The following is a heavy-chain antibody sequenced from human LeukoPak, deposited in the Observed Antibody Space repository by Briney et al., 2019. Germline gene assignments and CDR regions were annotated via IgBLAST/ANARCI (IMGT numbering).Heavy chain of an antibody. CDR3: AREQRLSGWYDAFDI. V-gene: IGHV4-59*01. D-gene: IGHD6-19*01. J-gene: IGHJ3*02. CDR1: GGSISSYY. Sequence: PSETLSLTCTVSGGSISSYYWSWIRQPPGKGLEWNGYIYYSGSTNYNPSLKSRVTISVDTSKNQFSLKLSSVTAADTAVYYCAREQRLSGWYDAFDIWGQGTMVTVSS. CDR2: IYYSGST.